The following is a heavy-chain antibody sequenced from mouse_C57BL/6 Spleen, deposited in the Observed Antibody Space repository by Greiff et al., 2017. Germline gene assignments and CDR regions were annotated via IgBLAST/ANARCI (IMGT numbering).Heavy chain of an antibody. V-gene: IGHV1-61*01. CDR1: GYTFTSYW. J-gene: IGHJ3*01. CDR2: IYPSDSET. Sequence: VQLQQSGAELVRPGSSVKLSCKASGYTFTSYWMEWVKQRPGQGLEWIGNIYPSDSETHYNQKFKDKATLTEDKSSSTAYMQLSSLTAEDSAVYYGGPSFAYWGQGTLVTVSA. CDR3: GPSFAY.